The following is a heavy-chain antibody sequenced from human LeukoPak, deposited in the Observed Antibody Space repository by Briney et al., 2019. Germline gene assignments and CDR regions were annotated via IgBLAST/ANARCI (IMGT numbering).Heavy chain of an antibody. J-gene: IGHJ4*02. CDR1: GGSISTYY. V-gene: IGHV4-30-2*01. CDR3: ARGSSSWFRPFDY. Sequence: SETLSLTCSVSGGSISTYYWNWIRQPPGKGLEWIGYIYHSGSTYYNPSLKSRVTISVDRSKNQFSLKLSSVTAADTAVYYCARGSSSWFRPFDYWGQGTLVTVSS. D-gene: IGHD6-13*01. CDR2: IYHSGST.